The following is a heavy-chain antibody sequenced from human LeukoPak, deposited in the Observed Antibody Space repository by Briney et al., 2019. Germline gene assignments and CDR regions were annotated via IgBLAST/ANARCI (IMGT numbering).Heavy chain of an antibody. Sequence: SETLSLTCTVSGGSISSNNYYWDWIRQPPGKGLEWIGSIYHSGSTYYNPSLKGRVTISVDRSKNQFSLKLSSVTAADTAVYYCARRPIFGVGTGDWGQGTLVTVSS. J-gene: IGHJ4*02. D-gene: IGHD3-3*01. CDR2: IYHSGST. CDR1: GGSISSNNYY. V-gene: IGHV4-39*01. CDR3: ARRPIFGVGTGD.